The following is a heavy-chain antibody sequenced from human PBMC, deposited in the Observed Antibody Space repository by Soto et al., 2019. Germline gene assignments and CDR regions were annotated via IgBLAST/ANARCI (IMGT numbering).Heavy chain of an antibody. J-gene: IGHJ4*02. V-gene: IGHV1-69*02. CDR1: GGTFSSYT. CDR2: IIPILGIA. D-gene: IGHD2-2*01. Sequence: SVKVSCKASGGTFSSYTISWVRQAPGQGLEWMGRIIPILGIANYAQKFQGRVTITADKSTSTAYMELSSLRSEDTAVYYCAITISSTRGAFDYWGQGTLVTVSS. CDR3: AITISSTRGAFDY.